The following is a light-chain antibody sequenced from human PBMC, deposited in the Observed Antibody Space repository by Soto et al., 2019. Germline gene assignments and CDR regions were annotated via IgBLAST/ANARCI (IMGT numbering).Light chain of an antibody. CDR1: QSVSSN. Sequence: EIVMTQSPSTLSVSPGERATLSCRASQSVSSNLAWYQQKPGQAPRLLIYGASTRATGIPARFSGSGSGTEFTLTINGLQSEDFAVYYCQRYNNWPLTFGGGTKVDI. CDR3: QRYNNWPLT. CDR2: GAS. V-gene: IGKV3-15*01. J-gene: IGKJ4*01.